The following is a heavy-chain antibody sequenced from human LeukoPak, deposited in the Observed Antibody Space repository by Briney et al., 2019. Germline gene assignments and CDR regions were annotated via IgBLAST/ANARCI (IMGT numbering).Heavy chain of an antibody. CDR2: INPNSGGT. D-gene: IGHD3-22*01. CDR3: ARGLPLLYYDSSGYYSPLFDY. Sequence: ASVKVSCKASGYTFTSYYMHWVRQAPGQGLEWMGWINPNSGGTNYAQKFQGRVTMTRDTSISTAYMELSRLRSDDTAVYYCARGLPLLYYDSSGYYSPLFDYWGQGTLVTVSS. J-gene: IGHJ4*02. V-gene: IGHV1-2*02. CDR1: GYTFTSYY.